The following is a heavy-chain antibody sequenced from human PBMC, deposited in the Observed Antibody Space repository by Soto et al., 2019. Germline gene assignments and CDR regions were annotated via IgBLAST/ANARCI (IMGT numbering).Heavy chain of an antibody. J-gene: IGHJ6*02. Sequence: PSETLSLTCPVSGCSISSYYWSWIRQPPGKGLEWIGYIYYSGSTNYNPSLKSRVTISVDTSKNQFSLKLSSVTAADTAVYYCARGTGYSYGLNYYGMDVWGQGTTVTVSS. CDR3: ARGTGYSYGLNYYGMDV. CDR1: GCSISSYY. V-gene: IGHV4-59*01. D-gene: IGHD5-18*01. CDR2: IYYSGST.